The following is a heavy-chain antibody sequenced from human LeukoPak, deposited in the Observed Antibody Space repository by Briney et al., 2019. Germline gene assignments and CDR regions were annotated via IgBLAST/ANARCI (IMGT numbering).Heavy chain of an antibody. Sequence: GGSLRLSCAASGFTFSSYSMNWVRQAPGKGLEWVSSISSSSSYIYYADSVKGRFTISRDNAKNSLYLQMNSLRAEDTAVYYCARRSIGFSSGYLFDYWGQGTLVTVSS. V-gene: IGHV3-21*01. D-gene: IGHD3-22*01. CDR2: ISSSSSYI. J-gene: IGHJ4*02. CDR1: GFTFSSYS. CDR3: ARRSIGFSSGYLFDY.